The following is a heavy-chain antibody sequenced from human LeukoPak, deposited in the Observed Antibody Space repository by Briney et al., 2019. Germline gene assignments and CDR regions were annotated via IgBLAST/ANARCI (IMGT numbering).Heavy chain of an antibody. V-gene: IGHV3-11*01. CDR2: ISSSGSTI. CDR1: GFTFSDYY. Sequence: GGSLRLSCAASGFTFSDYYMSWIRQAPGKGLEWVSYISSSGSTIYYADSVKGRFTVSRDNAKNSLYLQMNSLRAEDTAVYYCAKDRGHTARPSFDYWGQGTLVTVSS. J-gene: IGHJ4*02. D-gene: IGHD5-18*01. CDR3: AKDRGHTARPSFDY.